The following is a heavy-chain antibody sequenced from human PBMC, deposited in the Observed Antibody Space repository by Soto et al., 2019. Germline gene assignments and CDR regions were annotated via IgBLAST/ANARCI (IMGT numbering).Heavy chain of an antibody. D-gene: IGHD6-19*01. V-gene: IGHV3-23*01. CDR3: AKVGVAGLGAFEI. J-gene: IGHJ3*02. CDR1: GFTFSSHA. Sequence: EVQLLESGGGLVQPGGSLRLSCTASGFTFSSHAMTWVRQAPGKGLEWVSSISGSGSSTYDADSVKGRFTISRDNSKETLYLQMNSLRAEDTAVYYCAKVGVAGLGAFEIWGQGTMVTVSS. CDR2: ISGSGSST.